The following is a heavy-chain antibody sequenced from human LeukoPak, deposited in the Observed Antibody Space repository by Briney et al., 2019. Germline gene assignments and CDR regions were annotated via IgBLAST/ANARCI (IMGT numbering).Heavy chain of an antibody. CDR3: AKGNYGDYMTAFDY. D-gene: IGHD4-17*01. Sequence: PGGSLRLSCAASGFTFSSYAMSWVRQAPGKGLEWVSAISGSGGSTYYADSVKGRFTISRDNTKNTLYLQMNSLRAEDTAVYYCAKGNYGDYMTAFDYWGQGTLVTVSS. CDR2: ISGSGGST. CDR1: GFTFSSYA. V-gene: IGHV3-23*01. J-gene: IGHJ4*02.